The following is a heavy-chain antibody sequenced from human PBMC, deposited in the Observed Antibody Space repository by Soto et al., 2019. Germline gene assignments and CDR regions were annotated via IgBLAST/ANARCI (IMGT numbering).Heavy chain of an antibody. CDR2: INDIGGA. CDR1: GGSFSDYY. V-gene: IGHV4-34*01. CDR3: ARERVTVVVATRRGCFDP. D-gene: IGHD2-15*01. Sequence: PSETLSLTCAVYGGSFSDYYWTWLRQPPGKGLEWIGEINDIGGANYNPSLKSRVTISVDTSRKQFSLKLSSLTAADTAVYYCARERVTVVVATRRGCFDPWGQGTLVTVPQ. J-gene: IGHJ5*02.